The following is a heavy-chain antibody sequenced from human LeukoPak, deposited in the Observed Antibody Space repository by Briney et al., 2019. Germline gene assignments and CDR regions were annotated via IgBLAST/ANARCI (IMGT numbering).Heavy chain of an antibody. CDR1: GFTFSSYA. D-gene: IGHD3-22*01. J-gene: IGHJ6*03. CDR2: IKSKTDGGTT. CDR3: TTDSLYYDSSGYYRYYYYYYYMDV. Sequence: PGGSLRLSCAASGFTFSSYAMSWVRQAPGKGLEWVGRIKSKTDGGTTDYAAPVKGRFTISRDDSKNTLYLQMNSLKTEDTAVYYCTTDSLYYDSSGYYRYYYYYYYMDVWGKGTTVTVSS. V-gene: IGHV3-15*01.